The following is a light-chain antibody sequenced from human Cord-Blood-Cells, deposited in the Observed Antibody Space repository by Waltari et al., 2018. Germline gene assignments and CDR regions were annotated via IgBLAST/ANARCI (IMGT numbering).Light chain of an antibody. V-gene: IGLV3-25*02. CDR2: KDS. Sequence: SYELTQPPSVSVSPGQTARITCSGDALPKQHAYWYQQKPGQAPVLVIYKDSGGPSGIPERFSGSSSGTTVTLTISGVQAEDEADYYCQSADSSGTHVFGTGTKVTVL. CDR3: QSADSSGTHV. CDR1: ALPKQH. J-gene: IGLJ1*01.